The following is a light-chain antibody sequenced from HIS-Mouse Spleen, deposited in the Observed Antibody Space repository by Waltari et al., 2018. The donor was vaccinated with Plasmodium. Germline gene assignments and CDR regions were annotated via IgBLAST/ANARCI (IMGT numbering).Light chain of an antibody. CDR2: KDS. CDR3: QSADSSGTYRV. CDR1: ALPQQY. J-gene: IGLJ2*01. Sequence: SYELTQPPSVSVSPGQTARITCSGDALPQQYAYWYQQKQGQAPVLVIYKDSERPSGIPERFSGSSSGTTVTLTISGVQAEDEADYYCQSADSSGTYRVFGGGTKLTVL. V-gene: IGLV3-25*03.